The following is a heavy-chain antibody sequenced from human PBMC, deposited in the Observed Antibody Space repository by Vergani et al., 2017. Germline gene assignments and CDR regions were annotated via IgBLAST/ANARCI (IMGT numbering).Heavy chain of an antibody. CDR1: GGSFSGYY. J-gene: IGHJ4*02. CDR2: INHSGST. D-gene: IGHD6-13*01. Sequence: QVQLQQWGAGLLKPSETLSLTCAVYGGSFSGYYWSWIRQPPGKGLEWIGEINHSGSTNYNPSLKSRVTISVDTSKNQFSLKLSSVTAADTAVYYCARAGSSWYYFGLWGQGTLVTVSS. V-gene: IGHV4-34*01. CDR3: ARAGSSWYYFGL.